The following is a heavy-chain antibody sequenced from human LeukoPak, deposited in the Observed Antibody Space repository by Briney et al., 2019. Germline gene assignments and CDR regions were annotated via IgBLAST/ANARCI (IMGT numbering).Heavy chain of an antibody. V-gene: IGHV4-59*02. D-gene: IGHD6-19*01. J-gene: IGHJ5*02. CDR1: GGSVSDYY. Sequence: SETLSLTCTVSGGSVSDYYWSWIRQSPGKGLEWIGYIYYTGSTSYNPSLRSRVTMSADTSKNQFSLKLSSVTAADTAVYYCARDRSSGFDPWGQGTLVTVSS. CDR3: ARDRSSGFDP. CDR2: IYYTGST.